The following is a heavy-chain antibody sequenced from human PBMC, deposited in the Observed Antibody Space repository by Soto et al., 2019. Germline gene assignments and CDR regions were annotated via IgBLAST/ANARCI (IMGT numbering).Heavy chain of an antibody. J-gene: IGHJ5*02. CDR2: ISGSGFKK. V-gene: IGHV3-23*01. D-gene: IGHD1-26*01. Sequence: VGSLGLSCADSGFIFENFGMSWVRQAPGKGLEWISSISGSGFKKYYADSVKGRFTISRDNSKSTVYLELNNLSAEDTAVYHCAKNQGVELVPLATVDWFDPWGQGSVVTVSS. CDR3: AKNQGVELVPLATVDWFDP. CDR1: GFIFENFG.